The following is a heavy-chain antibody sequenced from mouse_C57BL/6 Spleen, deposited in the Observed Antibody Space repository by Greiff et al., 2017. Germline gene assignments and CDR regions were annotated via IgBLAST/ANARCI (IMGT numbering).Heavy chain of an antibody. CDR1: GYTFTDYY. J-gene: IGHJ1*03. D-gene: IGHD1-1*01. V-gene: IGHV1-26*01. CDR2: INPNNGGT. Sequence: VQLQQSGPELVKPGASVKISCKASGYTFTDYYMNWVKQSHGKSLEWIGDINPNNGGTSYNQKFKGKATLTVDKSSSTAYMEIRSLTSEDSAVYYCARWISYYYGSSYRYFDVWGTGTTVTVSS. CDR3: ARWISYYYGSSYRYFDV.